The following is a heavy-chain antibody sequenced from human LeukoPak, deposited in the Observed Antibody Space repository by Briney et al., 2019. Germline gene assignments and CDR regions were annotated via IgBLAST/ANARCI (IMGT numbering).Heavy chain of an antibody. D-gene: IGHD3-3*01. V-gene: IGHV3-7*01. CDR2: IKQDGSEK. CDR1: GFTFSSYW. J-gene: IGHJ4*02. CDR3: ARVGIRFLEQYYFDY. Sequence: PGGSLRLSCAASGFTFSSYWMSWVRQAPWKGLEWVANIKQDGSEKYYVDSVKGRFTISRDNAKNSLYLQMNSLIAEDTAVYYCARVGIRFLEQYYFDYWGQGTLVTVSS.